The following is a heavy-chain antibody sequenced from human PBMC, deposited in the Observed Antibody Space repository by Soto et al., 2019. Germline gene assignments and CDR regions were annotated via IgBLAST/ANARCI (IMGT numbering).Heavy chain of an antibody. D-gene: IGHD2-21*02. CDR3: AKDCCGQKRFLRGDPDY. CDR1: GFTFSSYG. V-gene: IGHV3-30*18. CDR2: ISYDGSNK. J-gene: IGHJ4*02. Sequence: GGSLRLSCAASGFTFSSYGMHWVRQAPGKGLEWVAVISYDGSNKYYADSVKGRFTISRDNSKNTLYLQMNSLRAEDTAVYYCAKDCCGQKRFLRGDPDYWGQGTLVTVSS.